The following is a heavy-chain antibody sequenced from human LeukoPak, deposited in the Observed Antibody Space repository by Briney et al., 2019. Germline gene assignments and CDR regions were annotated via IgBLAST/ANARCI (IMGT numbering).Heavy chain of an antibody. D-gene: IGHD2-15*01. CDR1: GFTFSGYA. CDR2: ISYDENTY. Sequence: AGSLRLSCAASGFTFSGYAMHWVRQAPGTGLEWVAIISYDENTYYYADSVKGRFTISRDNSKNTLYLQMNSLTIEDTALYYCARGAKGVVDDWGQGTLVIVSS. J-gene: IGHJ4*02. CDR3: ARGAKGVVDD. V-gene: IGHV3-30-3*01.